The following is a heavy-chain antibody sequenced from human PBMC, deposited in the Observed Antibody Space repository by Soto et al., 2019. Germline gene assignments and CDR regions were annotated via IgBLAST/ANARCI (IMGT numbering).Heavy chain of an antibody. J-gene: IGHJ6*02. CDR1: GGSISSGGYS. CDR3: ARAERTLVTSYSLAV. D-gene: IGHD2-21*02. Sequence: SETRSLSWAGSGGSISSGGYSWSWIRQPPGKGLEWIGYIYHSGSTYYNPSPKSRVPISLDRSKAKLSLKLSSVTDADTAAYHCARAERTLVTSYSLAVWAQGTTV. CDR2: IYHSGST. V-gene: IGHV4-30-2*01.